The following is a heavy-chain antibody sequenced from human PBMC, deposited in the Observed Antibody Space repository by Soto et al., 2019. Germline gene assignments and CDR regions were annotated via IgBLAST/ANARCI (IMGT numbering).Heavy chain of an antibody. CDR1: GFSLSTSGVG. Sequence: QITLKESGPTLVKPTQTLTLTCTFSGFSLSTSGVGVGWIRQPPGKALEWLALIYWDDDKRYSPSLKSRLTIPKDTSKNPVVLTMTNMDPVDTATYYCAHRGYSSSWSTTNWFDPWGQGTLVTVSS. J-gene: IGHJ5*02. CDR2: IYWDDDK. CDR3: AHRGYSSSWSTTNWFDP. V-gene: IGHV2-5*02. D-gene: IGHD6-13*01.